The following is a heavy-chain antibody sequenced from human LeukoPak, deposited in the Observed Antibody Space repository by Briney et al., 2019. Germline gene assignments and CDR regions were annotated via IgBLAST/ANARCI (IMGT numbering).Heavy chain of an antibody. D-gene: IGHD2-8*02. J-gene: IGHJ4*02. CDR2: IKPDGSGK. CDR1: GFTFSNYW. CDR3: ACYSYWWSDLGY. Sequence: AGSLRLSCAASGFTFSNYWMTWVRQAPGKGLEWVANIKPDGSGKYYVDSVRGRFTISRDNAKNSLYLQMNSLRVEDTAVYYCACYSYWWSDLGYWGQGTLDTVSS. V-gene: IGHV3-7*01.